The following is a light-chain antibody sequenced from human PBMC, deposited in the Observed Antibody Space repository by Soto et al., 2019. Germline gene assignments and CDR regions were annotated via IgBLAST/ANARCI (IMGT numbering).Light chain of an antibody. Sequence: QSVLTQPPSASGSPGQSVTLPCTGTSRDVGFYKYVSWYRQHPGKAPQLMIYEVNRRPSGIPDRFSGSKSGNTPSLTVSGLQAEDEADYYCSSYADNNIFVFGTGTKGTVL. CDR2: EVN. CDR1: SRDVGFYKY. CDR3: SSYADNNIFV. J-gene: IGLJ1*01. V-gene: IGLV2-8*01.